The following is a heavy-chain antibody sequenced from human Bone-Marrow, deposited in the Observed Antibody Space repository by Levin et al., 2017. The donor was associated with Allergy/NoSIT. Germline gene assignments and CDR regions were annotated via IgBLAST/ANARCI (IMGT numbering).Heavy chain of an antibody. CDR2: ITSSSSYI. Sequence: GGSLRLSCAASGFTFSTYSMNWVRQAPGKGLDWVSSITSSSSYIYYADSVKGRFTISRDNAKNSLYLQMNSLRVEDTAVYYCARGLEYSGLPWGQGTLVTVAS. J-gene: IGHJ5*02. D-gene: IGHD5-12*01. V-gene: IGHV3-21*01. CDR3: ARGLEYSGLP. CDR1: GFTFSTYS.